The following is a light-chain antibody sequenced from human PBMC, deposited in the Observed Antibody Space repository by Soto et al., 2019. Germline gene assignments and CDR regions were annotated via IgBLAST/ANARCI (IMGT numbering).Light chain of an antibody. CDR1: SSNIGNNY. Sequence: QSALTQPPAVSAAPGQKATISCSGSSSNIGNNYVSWYQQFAGAAPRLLIFENNKRPTGIPDRFSGSKSATSATLGITGLQTGDEADYYCGTWDSGLSAWVFGGGTKLTVL. J-gene: IGLJ3*02. CDR3: GTWDSGLSAWV. CDR2: ENN. V-gene: IGLV1-51*02.